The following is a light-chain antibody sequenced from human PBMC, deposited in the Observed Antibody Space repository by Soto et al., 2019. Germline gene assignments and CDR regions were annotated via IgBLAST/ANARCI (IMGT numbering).Light chain of an antibody. J-gene: IGLJ1*01. V-gene: IGLV2-8*01. CDR2: EVK. CDR1: SSDVGGYDY. CDR3: ASYAGNSCYV. Sequence: QSVLTQPGSASGCPGQSVTISCTGVSSDVGGYDYVLWYQQYRGKAPILIIFEVKKRPSGAPDSFSGSKSGNTASLTVSGLQAEDEAVYYCASYAGNSCYVFGTGTKV.